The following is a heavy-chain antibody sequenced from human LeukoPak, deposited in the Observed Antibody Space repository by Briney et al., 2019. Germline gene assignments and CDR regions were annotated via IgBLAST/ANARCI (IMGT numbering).Heavy chain of an antibody. D-gene: IGHD2-2*02. CDR1: GGSISSGDYY. CDR3: ARGVLYCSSTSCYTLDP. Sequence: PSETLSLTCTVSGGSISSGDYYWSWIRQPPGEGLEWIGYIYYSGSTYYNPSLKSRVTISVDTSKNQFSLKLSSVTAADTAVYYCARGVLYCSSTSCYTLDPWGQGTLVTVSS. V-gene: IGHV4-30-4*08. CDR2: IYYSGST. J-gene: IGHJ5*02.